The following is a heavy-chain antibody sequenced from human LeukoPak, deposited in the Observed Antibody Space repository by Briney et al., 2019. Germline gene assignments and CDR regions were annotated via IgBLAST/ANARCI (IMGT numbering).Heavy chain of an antibody. CDR3: ARDYGGSSPFDY. V-gene: IGHV3-21*01. D-gene: IGHD4-23*01. CDR2: ISSSSSYI. Sequence: GGSLRLSCAASGFTFSSYRMNWVRQAPGKGLEWVSSISSSSSYIYYADSVKGRFTISRDNAKNSLYLQMNSLRAEDTAVYYCARDYGGSSPFDYWGQGTLVTVSS. CDR1: GFTFSSYR. J-gene: IGHJ4*02.